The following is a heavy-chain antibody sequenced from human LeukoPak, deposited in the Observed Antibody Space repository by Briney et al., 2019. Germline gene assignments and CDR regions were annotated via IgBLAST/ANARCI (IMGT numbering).Heavy chain of an antibody. J-gene: IGHJ4*02. CDR2: IIPIFGTA. CDR1: GYTFTSYY. Sequence: ASVNVSCTASGYTFTSYYMHWVRQAPGQGLEWMGGIIPIFGTANYAQKFQGRVTITADESTSTAYMELSSLRSEDTAVYYCASSRDYYGSGSYYNLDYWGQGTLVSVSS. V-gene: IGHV1-69*13. D-gene: IGHD3-10*01. CDR3: ASSRDYYGSGSYYNLDY.